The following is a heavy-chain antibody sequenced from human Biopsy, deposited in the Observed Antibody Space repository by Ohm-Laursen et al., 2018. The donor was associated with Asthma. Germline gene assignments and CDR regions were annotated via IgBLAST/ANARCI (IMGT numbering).Heavy chain of an antibody. Sequence: SQTLSLTCIVSRGYVRTYDYRWAWIRQPPGKGLEWLGSAFHSGTPDYTPSCARRLSKSVATRKNQFSMTLSFVTAADTAVYFCARVAVYGDIFFAIDVWGQGTTVSVS. D-gene: IGHD5-24*01. CDR1: RGYVRTYDYR. V-gene: IGHV4-30-4*01. J-gene: IGHJ6*02. CDR3: ARVAVYGDIFFAIDV. CDR2: AFHSGTP.